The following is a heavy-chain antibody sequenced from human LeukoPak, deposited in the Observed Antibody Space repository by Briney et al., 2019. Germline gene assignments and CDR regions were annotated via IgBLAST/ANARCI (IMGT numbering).Heavy chain of an antibody. J-gene: IGHJ1*01. CDR3: TKETYYYDSSGYYYLKYFQH. CDR2: ISGSGGST. V-gene: IGHV3-23*01. Sequence: GGSLRLSCAASGFTFSSYAMSWVRQAPGKGLEWVSVISGSGGSTYYADSVKGRFTISRDNPKNTLYLQMNSLRAEDTAVYYCTKETYYYDSSGYYYLKYFQHWGQGTLVTVSS. CDR1: GFTFSSYA. D-gene: IGHD3-22*01.